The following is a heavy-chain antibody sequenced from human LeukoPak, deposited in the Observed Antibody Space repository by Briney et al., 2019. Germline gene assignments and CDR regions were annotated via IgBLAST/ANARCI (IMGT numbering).Heavy chain of an antibody. V-gene: IGHV3-23*01. Sequence: PGGSLRLSCAASGFTFSSYGMSWVRQAPGKGLEWVSAIGGRDGSTYYADSVKGRFTISRDNSKNTLYVQMNSLRAEDTAVYYCARGYCGGDCYGDWGQGTLVTVSS. CDR3: ARGYCGGDCYGD. CDR2: IGGRDGST. J-gene: IGHJ1*01. D-gene: IGHD2-21*02. CDR1: GFTFSSYG.